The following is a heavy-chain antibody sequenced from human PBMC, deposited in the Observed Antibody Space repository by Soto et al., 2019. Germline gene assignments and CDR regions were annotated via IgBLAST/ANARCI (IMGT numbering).Heavy chain of an antibody. CDR2: VYCSGNT. D-gene: IGHD6-25*01. CDR3: GSVRPSGYVLS. Sequence: SETLSLTCTVSGGSLSSHYWTWIRQSPGKGLEWIGYVYCSGNTNYNPSLKSRVTISIDTSKNQFSLRLASVTAADTAFYYCGSVRPSGYVLSWGQGTLVTVSS. V-gene: IGHV4-59*11. J-gene: IGHJ5*02. CDR1: GGSLSSHY.